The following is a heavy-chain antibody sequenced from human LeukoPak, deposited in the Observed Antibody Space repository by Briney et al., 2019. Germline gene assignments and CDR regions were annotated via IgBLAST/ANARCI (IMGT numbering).Heavy chain of an antibody. D-gene: IGHD4/OR15-4a*01. V-gene: IGHV3-11*01. CDR2: ISASGGMM. J-gene: IGHJ4*02. CDR1: GFRFDDFY. Sequence: PGGSLRLSCAASGFRFDDFYVSWIRQAPGKGVEWISFISASGGMMDHADSVKGRFTISRDNAKNSVHLEMNNLKAEDTAVYHCARHMVLSPCDYWGPGTLVTVSS. CDR3: ARHMVLSPCDY.